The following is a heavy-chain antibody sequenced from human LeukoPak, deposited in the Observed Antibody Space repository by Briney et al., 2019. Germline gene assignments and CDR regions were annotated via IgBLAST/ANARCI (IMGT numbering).Heavy chain of an antibody. V-gene: IGHV1-46*01. Sequence: GASVKVSCKASGYTFTSYYMHWVRQAPGQGLEWMGIINPSGGSTSYAQKFQGRVTMTRDMSTSTVYMELSSLRSEDTAVYYCARDGRKWDLSPAAYYYYYYMDVWGKGTTVTVSS. CDR1: GYTFTSYY. D-gene: IGHD1-26*01. CDR3: ARDGRKWDLSPAAYYYYYYMDV. CDR2: INPSGGST. J-gene: IGHJ6*03.